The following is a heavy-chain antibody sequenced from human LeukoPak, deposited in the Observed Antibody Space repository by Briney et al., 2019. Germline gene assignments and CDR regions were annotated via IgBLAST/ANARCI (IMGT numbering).Heavy chain of an antibody. CDR2: ISGSGGTT. CDR3: AKDRSSWPYNWFDA. D-gene: IGHD2-15*01. Sequence: GGSLRLSCAASGFTFSNYAMSWVRQAPGKGLERVSGISGSGGTTYYADSVKGRFTISRDKSKNTLYLQMNSLRAEDTAVYYCAKDRSSWPYNWFDAWGQGTLVTVSS. J-gene: IGHJ5*02. CDR1: GFTFSNYA. V-gene: IGHV3-23*01.